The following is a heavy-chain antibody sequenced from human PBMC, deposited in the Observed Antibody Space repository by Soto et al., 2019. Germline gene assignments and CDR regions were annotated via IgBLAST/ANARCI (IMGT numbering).Heavy chain of an antibody. V-gene: IGHV3-7*01. J-gene: IGHJ4*02. CDR2: IKQDGSEK. D-gene: IGHD3-10*01. Sequence: GGSLRLSCAASGFTFSSYWMSWVRQAPGKGLEWVANIKQDGSEKYYVDSVKGRFTISRDNAKNSLYLQMNSLRAEDTAVYYCARGPLILRGSGRIYFDYWGQGTLVTVSS. CDR3: ARGPLILRGSGRIYFDY. CDR1: GFTFSSYW.